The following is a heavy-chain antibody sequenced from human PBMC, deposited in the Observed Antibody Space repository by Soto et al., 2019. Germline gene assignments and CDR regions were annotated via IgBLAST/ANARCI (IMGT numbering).Heavy chain of an antibody. J-gene: IGHJ4*02. CDR1: GFTFSSFS. V-gene: IGHV3-21*01. CDR2: ITSSSSYI. CDR3: ARDPSSGYSTGWYDY. Sequence: EVQLVESGGGLVKPGGSLRLSCAASGFTFSSFSMNWVRQAPGKGLEWVSSITSSSSYIYYADSVKGRFTISRDNAKNSLYLQMNSLRAEDTAVYYCARDPSSGYSTGWYDYWGQGTLVTVSS. D-gene: IGHD6-19*01.